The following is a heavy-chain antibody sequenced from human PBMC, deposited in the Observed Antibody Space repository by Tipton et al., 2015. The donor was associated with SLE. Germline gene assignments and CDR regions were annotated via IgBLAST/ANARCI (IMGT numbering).Heavy chain of an antibody. CDR1: GGSFSDYS. J-gene: IGHJ4*02. CDR2: INHSGST. D-gene: IGHD2-8*01. Sequence: TLSLTCAVYGGSFSDYSWSWIRQPPGKGLEWIGEINHSGSTNYNPSLKSRVTISIDTWKNQFSLRLSSVTAADTAVYYCARDCTTGVCYTTSFDYWGQGTLVTVSP. CDR3: ARDCTTGVCYTTSFDY. V-gene: IGHV4-34*01.